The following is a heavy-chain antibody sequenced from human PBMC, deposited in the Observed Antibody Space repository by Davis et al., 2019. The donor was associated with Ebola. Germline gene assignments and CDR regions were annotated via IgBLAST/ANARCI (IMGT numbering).Heavy chain of an antibody. V-gene: IGHV1-69*13. CDR3: ARDLTMIVGDRGGDYFDY. CDR2: IIPIFGTA. Sequence: SVKVSCKASGGTFSSYAISWVRQAPGQGLEWMGGIIPIFGTANYAQKFQGRVTITADESTSTAYMELSSLRSEDTAVYYCARDLTMIVGDRGGDYFDYWGQGTLVTVSS. CDR1: GGTFSSYA. D-gene: IGHD3-22*01. J-gene: IGHJ4*02.